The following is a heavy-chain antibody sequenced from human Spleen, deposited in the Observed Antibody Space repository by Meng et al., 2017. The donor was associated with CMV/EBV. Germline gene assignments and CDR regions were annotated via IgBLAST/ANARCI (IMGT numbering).Heavy chain of an antibody. CDR1: GYTFTAHY. V-gene: IGHV1-2*02. CDR3: ARSGVLNWFDP. Sequence: SCKTSGYTFTAHYIHWVRQAPGQGLEWMGWMNPNSGDTNYAQKFQGRVTMTRDTSISTAYMELSRLRSDDTAVYYCARSGVLNWFDPWGQGTLVTVSS. CDR2: MNPNSGDT. J-gene: IGHJ5*02. D-gene: IGHD3-3*01.